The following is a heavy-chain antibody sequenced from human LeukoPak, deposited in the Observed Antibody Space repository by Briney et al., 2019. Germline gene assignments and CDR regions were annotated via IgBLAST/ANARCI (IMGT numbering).Heavy chain of an antibody. V-gene: IGHV1-24*01. CDR3: ATGVMSVGWHLDS. D-gene: IGHD1-26*01. J-gene: IGHJ4*02. CDR1: GYTFIELS. Sequence: EASVKVSCKVSGYTFIELSIHWVRQAPGKGLEWMGGFDPEDGESIYAQKFQGRVTMTEDTSTEKANMELSSLRSEDTAVYYCATGVMSVGWHLDSWGQGTLVTVSS. CDR2: FDPEDGES.